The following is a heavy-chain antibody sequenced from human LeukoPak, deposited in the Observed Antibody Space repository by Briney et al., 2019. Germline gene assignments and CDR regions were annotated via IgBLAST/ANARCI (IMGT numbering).Heavy chain of an antibody. CDR1: GFTFSTYS. D-gene: IGHD2-2*02. CDR2: IRGTSSSSDGGAT. Sequence: GGSLRLSCTAAGFTFSTYSMNWGRQAPGRGREGVSYIRGTSSSSDGGATQYADSVKGRFTISRDNDKNSLYLQMNSLRDEDTAVYYCAKGTGSDSWYTDYWGQGTLVSVSS. CDR3: AKGTGSDSWYTDY. V-gene: IGHV3-48*02. J-gene: IGHJ4*02.